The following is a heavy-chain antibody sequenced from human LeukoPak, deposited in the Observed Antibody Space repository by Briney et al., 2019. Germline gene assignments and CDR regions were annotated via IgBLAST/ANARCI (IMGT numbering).Heavy chain of an antibody. J-gene: IGHJ4*02. CDR3: ARVWGVPAASLDY. CDR2: INRDGSST. CDR1: GFTFSNYW. V-gene: IGHV3-74*01. D-gene: IGHD2-2*01. Sequence: GGSLRLSCAASGFTFSNYWLHWVRQGPGKGLVWVSRINRDGSSTTYADSVKGRFTISSDNAKNTLYLQMNSLRAEDTAVYYCARVWGVPAASLDYWGQGTLVTVS.